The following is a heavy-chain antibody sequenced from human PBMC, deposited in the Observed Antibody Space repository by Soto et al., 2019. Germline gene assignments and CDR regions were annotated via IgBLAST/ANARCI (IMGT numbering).Heavy chain of an antibody. CDR2: IYATGTT. D-gene: IGHD1-1*01. CDR3: VRDGTKTLRDWFDP. CDR1: GASISGYY. J-gene: IGHJ5*02. Sequence: QVQLQESGPGLVKPSETLSLTCTVSGASISGYYWSWIRKSAGKGLEWIGRIYATGTTDYNPSLKCRVMMSVETSKKQFALRLSSLTSADTAVYYCVRDGTKTLRDWFDPWGQGISVTVSS. V-gene: IGHV4-4*07.